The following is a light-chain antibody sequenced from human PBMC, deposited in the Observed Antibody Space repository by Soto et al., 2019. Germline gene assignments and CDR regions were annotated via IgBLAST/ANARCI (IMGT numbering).Light chain of an antibody. J-gene: IGLJ1*01. Sequence: QSVLTQPPSVPGAPGQRVTISCTGSSSNIGAGYDVHWYQQLPGTAPKLLIYGNSNRPSGVPDRFSGSKSVTSASLAITGLQAEDEADYYCQSYDSSLSSYVFGTGTKLTVL. V-gene: IGLV1-40*01. CDR2: GNS. CDR1: SSNIGAGYD. CDR3: QSYDSSLSSYV.